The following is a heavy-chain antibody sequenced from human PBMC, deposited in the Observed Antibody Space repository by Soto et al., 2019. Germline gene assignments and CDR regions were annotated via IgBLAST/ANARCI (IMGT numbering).Heavy chain of an antibody. CDR1: GYTLTVLS. Sequence: ASVKVSCKVSGYTLTVLSMHLVRQAPGKGLEWMGGLDPEDGETIYAQKFQGRVTMTEDTSTDTAYMELSSLRSEDTAVYYCATDRPYCSGGSCGDAFDIWGQGTMVTVSS. CDR2: LDPEDGET. CDR3: ATDRPYCSGGSCGDAFDI. D-gene: IGHD2-15*01. J-gene: IGHJ3*02. V-gene: IGHV1-24*01.